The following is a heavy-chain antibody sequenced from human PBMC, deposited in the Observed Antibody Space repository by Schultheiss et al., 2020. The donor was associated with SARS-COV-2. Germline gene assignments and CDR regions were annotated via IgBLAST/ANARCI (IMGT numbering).Heavy chain of an antibody. CDR1: GGSFSGYY. CDR3: ARDRRYSYGSPDYYYYYGMDV. V-gene: IGHV4-34*01. Sequence: SETLSLTCAVYGGSFSGYYWSWIRQPPGKGLEWIGEINHSGSTNYNPSLKSRVTISVDTSKNQFSLKLSSVTAADTAVYYCARDRRYSYGSPDYYYYYGMDVWGQGTTVTVSS. D-gene: IGHD5-18*01. CDR2: INHSGST. J-gene: IGHJ6*02.